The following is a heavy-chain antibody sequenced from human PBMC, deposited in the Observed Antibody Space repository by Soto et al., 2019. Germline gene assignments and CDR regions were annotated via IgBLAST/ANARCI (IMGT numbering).Heavy chain of an antibody. J-gene: IGHJ6*02. V-gene: IGHV1-18*04. CDR3: ARDTYSSSWYGKYYYYGMDV. CDR1: GYTFTSYG. D-gene: IGHD6-13*01. Sequence: RASVKVSCKASGYTFTSYGISWVRQAPGQGLEWMGWISAYNGNTNYAQKLQGRVTMTTDTSTSTAYMKLRSLRSDDTAVYYCARDTYSSSWYGKYYYYGMDVWGQGTTVTVSS. CDR2: ISAYNGNT.